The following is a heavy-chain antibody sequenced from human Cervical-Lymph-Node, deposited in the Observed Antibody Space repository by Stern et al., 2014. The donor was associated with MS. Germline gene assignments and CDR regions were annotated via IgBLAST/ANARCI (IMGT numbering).Heavy chain of an antibody. CDR1: GFTFSSYD. J-gene: IGHJ4*02. D-gene: IGHD6-25*01. CDR3: AKARSGAYVY. V-gene: IGHV3-23*04. CDR2: ISVSGGGT. Sequence: EVHLVESGGGLVQPGGSLGLSCAASGFTFSSYDMSWVRQAPGKGLEWVSSISVSGGGTYYADSVRGRFTISRDNSKNTLYLQMNSLRAEDTAVYYCAKARSGAYVYWGQGTLVTVSS.